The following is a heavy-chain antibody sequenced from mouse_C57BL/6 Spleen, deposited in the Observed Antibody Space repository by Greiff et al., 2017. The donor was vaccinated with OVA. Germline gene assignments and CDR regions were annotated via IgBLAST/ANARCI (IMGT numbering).Heavy chain of an antibody. V-gene: IGHV1-15*01. J-gene: IGHJ2*01. CDR2: IDPETGGT. D-gene: IGHD1-1*01. CDR1: GYTFTDYE. CDR3: TREGDFTTVVEVDY. Sequence: QVQLQQSGAELVRPGASVTLSCKASGYTFTDYEMHWVKQTPVHGLEWIGAIDPETGGTAYNQKFKGKAILTADKSSSTAYMELRSLTSEDSAVYYCTREGDFTTVVEVDYWGQGTTLTVSS.